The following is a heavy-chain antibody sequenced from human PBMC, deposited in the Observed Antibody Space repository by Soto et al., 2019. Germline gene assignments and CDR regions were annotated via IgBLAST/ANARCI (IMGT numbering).Heavy chain of an antibody. CDR1: GFTFSSYS. Sequence: GGSLRLSCAASGFTFSSYSMNWVRQAPGKGLEWVSYISSSSSTIYYADSVKGRFTISRDNAKNSLYLQMNSLRAEDTAVYYCARDGSHYYGSGSYYTDWFDPWGQGTLVTVSS. D-gene: IGHD3-10*01. J-gene: IGHJ5*02. V-gene: IGHV3-48*01. CDR3: ARDGSHYYGSGSYYTDWFDP. CDR2: ISSSSSTI.